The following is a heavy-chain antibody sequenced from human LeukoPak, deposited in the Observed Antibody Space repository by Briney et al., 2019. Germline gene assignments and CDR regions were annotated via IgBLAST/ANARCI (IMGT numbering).Heavy chain of an antibody. Sequence: SETLSLTCTVSGGSISSSSYYWGWIRQPPGTGLEWIGSIYYSGSTYYNPSLKSRVTISVDTSKNQFSLKLSSVTAADTAVYYCARVLYDSSGYYAGTFDYWGQGTLVTVSS. J-gene: IGHJ4*02. CDR3: ARVLYDSSGYYAGTFDY. CDR2: IYYSGST. CDR1: GGSISSSSYY. V-gene: IGHV4-39*07. D-gene: IGHD3-22*01.